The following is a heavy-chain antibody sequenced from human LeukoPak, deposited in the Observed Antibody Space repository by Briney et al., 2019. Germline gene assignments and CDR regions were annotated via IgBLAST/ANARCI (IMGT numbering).Heavy chain of an antibody. J-gene: IGHJ4*02. V-gene: IGHV4-39*07. CDR3: ARDRTSGSYPFDY. CDR2: IYYSGST. D-gene: IGHD1-26*01. CDR1: GGSISSSSYY. Sequence: PSETLSLTCTVSGGSISSSSYYWGWIRQPPGKGLEWSGSIYYSGSTYYNPSLKSRVTISVDTSKNQFSLKLSSVTAADTAVYYCARDRTSGSYPFDYWGQGTLVTVSS.